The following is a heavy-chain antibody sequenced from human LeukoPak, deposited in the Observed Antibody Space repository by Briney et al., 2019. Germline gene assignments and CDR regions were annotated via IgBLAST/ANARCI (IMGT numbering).Heavy chain of an antibody. CDR3: ARGAGPAAQRRERYFDY. V-gene: IGHV3-53*01. CDR1: GFTVSSNY. D-gene: IGHD2-2*01. CDR2: IYSGGST. J-gene: IGHJ4*02. Sequence: GGSLRLSCAASGFTVSSNYMSWVRQAPGRGLEWVSLIYSGGSTYYADSVKGRFTISRDNSKNTLYLQMNSLRAEDTAVYYCARGAGPAAQRRERYFDYWGQGTLVTVSS.